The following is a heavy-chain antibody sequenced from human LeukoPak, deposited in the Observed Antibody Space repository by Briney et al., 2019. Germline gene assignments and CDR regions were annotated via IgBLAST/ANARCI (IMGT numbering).Heavy chain of an antibody. D-gene: IGHD2-21*01. CDR3: GGHHPRILVAF. CDR1: GGSISSYY. Sequence: SETLSLTCTVSGGSISSYYWSWIRQPPGKGLEWIAYISDIGSINYNPSLKSRVTISLDTSKNQFSLKLSSVTAADTAVYYCGGHHPRILVAFRGQGTLVTVSS. CDR2: ISDIGSI. J-gene: IGHJ4*02. V-gene: IGHV4-59*08.